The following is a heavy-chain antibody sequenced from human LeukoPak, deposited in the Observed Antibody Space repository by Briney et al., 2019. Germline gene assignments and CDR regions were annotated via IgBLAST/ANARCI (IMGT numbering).Heavy chain of an antibody. CDR1: GFIFSTYS. Sequence: KPGGSLRLSCAASGFIFSTYSVNWVRQAPGKGLEWVSSISSTGSYMYYGDSVKGRLTMSRDNAKNSLYLQMNSLRAEDTAVYYCAKESGIAVAAYFDYWGQGTLVTVSS. D-gene: IGHD6-19*01. V-gene: IGHV3-21*01. J-gene: IGHJ4*02. CDR3: AKESGIAVAAYFDY. CDR2: ISSTGSYM.